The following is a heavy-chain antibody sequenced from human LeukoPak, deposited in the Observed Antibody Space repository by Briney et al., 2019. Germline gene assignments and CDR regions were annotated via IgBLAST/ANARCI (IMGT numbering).Heavy chain of an antibody. Sequence: RASVKVSCKASGYTFTGYYIQWVRQAPGKGLEWMEGFDPEDGETIYAQKFQGRVTMTEDTSTDTAYMELSSLRSEDTAVYYCATRPARYYYDSSGFFDYWGQGTLVTVSS. J-gene: IGHJ4*02. CDR1: GYTFTGYY. CDR3: ATRPARYYYDSSGFFDY. V-gene: IGHV1-24*01. D-gene: IGHD3-22*01. CDR2: FDPEDGET.